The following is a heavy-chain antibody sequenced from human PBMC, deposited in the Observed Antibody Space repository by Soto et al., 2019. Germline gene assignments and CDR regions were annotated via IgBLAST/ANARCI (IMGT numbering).Heavy chain of an antibody. D-gene: IGHD2-21*01. CDR3: ARGDCYSNCAY. J-gene: IGHJ4*02. Sequence: QVQLVQSGAEVKKPGASVKVSCKASGDTFSSYAISWVRQAPGQGLEWMGGIITIYGTTNYAQKFQGRVTITADESTSTACMELSSLRAEYTAVYDCARGDCYSNCAYWGQSTLVTVSS. CDR2: IITIYGTT. CDR1: GDTFSSYA. V-gene: IGHV1-69*12.